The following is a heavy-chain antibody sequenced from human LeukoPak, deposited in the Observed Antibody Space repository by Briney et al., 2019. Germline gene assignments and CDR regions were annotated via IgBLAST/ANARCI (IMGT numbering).Heavy chain of an antibody. D-gene: IGHD5-12*01. CDR3: ARDPTNTSGYYAYFDY. J-gene: IGHJ4*02. V-gene: IGHV1-18*01. Sequence: GASVTDSFKASGYTFRNYCLTWVRQAPGQGLEWMGWISAYNGDTHYAQNLQGRVTMTTDPSTSTAYMELRSLRSDDTAVYYCARDPTNTSGYYAYFDYWGQGNLATVSS. CDR1: GYTFRNYC. CDR2: ISAYNGDT.